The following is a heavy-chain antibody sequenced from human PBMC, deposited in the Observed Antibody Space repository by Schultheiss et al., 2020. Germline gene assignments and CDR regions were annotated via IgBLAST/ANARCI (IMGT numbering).Heavy chain of an antibody. V-gene: IGHV3-33*08. J-gene: IGHJ6*03. Sequence: GGSLRLSCAASGFTFSSYGMHWVRQAPGKGLEWVAVIWYDGSNKYYADSVKGRFTISRDNSKNTLYLQMNSLRAEDTAVYYCARGKYYYYYMDVWGKGTTVTVS. CDR2: IWYDGSNK. CDR3: ARGKYYYYYMDV. CDR1: GFTFSSYG.